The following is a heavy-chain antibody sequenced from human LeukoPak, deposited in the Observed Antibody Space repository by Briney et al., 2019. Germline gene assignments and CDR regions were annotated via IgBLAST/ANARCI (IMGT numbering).Heavy chain of an antibody. CDR3: ARGKYYGSGEYYFDY. J-gene: IGHJ4*02. CDR2: KYYRTKWYN. Sequence: SQTLSLTCAISGDSVTSYSVAWNWMTQCPSIGLEWLRRKYYRTKWYNDYAVSVKSRITINPDTSKNQLSLQLNSVTPEDTAVYYCARGKYYGSGEYYFDYWGQGTLVTVCS. CDR1: GDSVTSYSVA. V-gene: IGHV6-1*01. D-gene: IGHD3-10*01.